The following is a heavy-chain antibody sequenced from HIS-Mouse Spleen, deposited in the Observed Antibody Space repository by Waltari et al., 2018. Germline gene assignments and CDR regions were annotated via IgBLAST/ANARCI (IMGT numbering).Heavy chain of an antibody. D-gene: IGHD2-21*01. CDR1: GFTFSSYG. Sequence: QVQLVESGGGVVQPGRSLRLSCAASGFTFSSYGLHWVRQAPGKGLEWVAVISYDGSNKYYADSVKGRFTISRDNSKNTLYLQMNSLRAEDTAVYYCANVVGPPDAFDIWGQGTMVTVSS. CDR2: ISYDGSNK. V-gene: IGHV3-30*18. J-gene: IGHJ3*02. CDR3: ANVVGPPDAFDI.